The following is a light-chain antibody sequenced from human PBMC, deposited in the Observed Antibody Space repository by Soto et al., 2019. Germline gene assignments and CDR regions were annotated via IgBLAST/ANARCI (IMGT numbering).Light chain of an antibody. CDR2: KAS. CDR1: QSISSW. CDR3: QQYISAPLT. Sequence: DIQMTQSPSTLSASLGDRGTITCRASQSISSWLAWYQRKPGKAPKLLIYKASSLESGVPSRFSGSGSGTEFTLTISSLQPDDFATYYCQQYISAPLTFGGGTKVDIK. V-gene: IGKV1-5*03. J-gene: IGKJ4*01.